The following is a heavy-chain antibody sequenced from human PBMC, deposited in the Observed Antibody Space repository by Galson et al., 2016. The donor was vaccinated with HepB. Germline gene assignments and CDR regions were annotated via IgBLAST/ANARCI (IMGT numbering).Heavy chain of an antibody. Sequence: SETLSLTCTVSGGFIRSYYWSWIRQPPGKGLEWIGYIYCSGSANYNPSLMSRVTISVDSSKNQFSLKLSSVTAADTAVYFCARGASSSSYGSRWFDPWGQGILVTVSS. CDR3: ARGASSSSYGSRWFDP. V-gene: IGHV4-59*01. CDR2: IYCSGSA. CDR1: GGFIRSYY. J-gene: IGHJ5*02. D-gene: IGHD6-6*01.